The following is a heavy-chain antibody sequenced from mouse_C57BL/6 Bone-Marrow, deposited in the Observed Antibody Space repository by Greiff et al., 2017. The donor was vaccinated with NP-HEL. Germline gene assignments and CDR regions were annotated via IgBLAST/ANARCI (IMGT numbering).Heavy chain of an antibody. CDR2: IYPGDGDT. CDR3: ARERGLPTLDY. Sequence: QVQLQQSGPELVKPGASVKISCKASGYAFSSSWMNWVKQRPGKGLEWIGRIYPGDGDTNYNGKFKGKATLTADKSSSTAYMQLSSLTSEDSAVYFCARERGLPTLDYWGQGTTLTVSS. J-gene: IGHJ2*01. V-gene: IGHV1-82*01. D-gene: IGHD5-1*01. CDR1: GYAFSSSW.